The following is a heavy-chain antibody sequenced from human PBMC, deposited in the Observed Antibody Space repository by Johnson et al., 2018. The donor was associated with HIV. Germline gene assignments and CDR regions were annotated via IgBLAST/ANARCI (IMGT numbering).Heavy chain of an antibody. V-gene: IGHV3-7*05. Sequence: VQLVESGGGLVQPGGSLRLSCAASGFTFSSYWMSWVCQAPGKGLEWVANIKQDGSEKYYVDSVKGRFTISRDNAKNSLYLQMNSLRAEDTAVYYCSRERGWYYDSSCDVAFDIWGQGTLVTVSS. CDR2: IKQDGSEK. CDR1: GFTFSSYW. CDR3: SRERGWYYDSSCDVAFDI. J-gene: IGHJ3*02. D-gene: IGHD3-22*01.